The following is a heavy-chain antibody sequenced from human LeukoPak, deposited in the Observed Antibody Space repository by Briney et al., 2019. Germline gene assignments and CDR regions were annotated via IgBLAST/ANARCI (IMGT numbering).Heavy chain of an antibody. Sequence: APVKVSCKASGYTFTSYDINWVRQATGQGLEWMGWMNPNSGNTGYAQKFQGRVTMTRNTSISTAYMELSSLRSEDTAVYYCARGCSSTSCYTGNWNDYWGQGTLVTVS. CDR3: ARGCSSTSCYTGNWNDY. CDR2: MNPNSGNT. D-gene: IGHD2-2*02. J-gene: IGHJ4*02. CDR1: GYTFTSYD. V-gene: IGHV1-8*01.